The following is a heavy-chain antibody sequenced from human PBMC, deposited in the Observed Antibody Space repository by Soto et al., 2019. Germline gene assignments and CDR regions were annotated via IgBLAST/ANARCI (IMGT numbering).Heavy chain of an antibody. J-gene: IGHJ4*02. Sequence: EVQLVESGGGLVKPGGSLRLSCAASGFTFSSYSMNWVRQAPGKGLEWVSSISSSGGSTYYVDSVKGRFTISRDNSKNTLFLQMNSLRAEDTAIYYCAKATYYHGSGSYFPFDYWGQGSLVTVSS. CDR1: GFTFSSYS. D-gene: IGHD3-10*01. CDR2: ISSSGGST. CDR3: AKATYYHGSGSYFPFDY. V-gene: IGHV3-23*04.